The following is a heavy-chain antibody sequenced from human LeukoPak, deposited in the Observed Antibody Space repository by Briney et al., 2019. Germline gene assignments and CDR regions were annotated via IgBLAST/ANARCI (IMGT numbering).Heavy chain of an antibody. J-gene: IGHJ4*02. CDR3: ARHSLFLLHVDY. CDR2: INHSGST. D-gene: IGHD1-26*01. CDR1: GGSISSYY. V-gene: IGHV4-34*01. Sequence: SETLSLTCTVSGGSISSYYWNWIRQPPGKGLEWIGEINHSGSTNYNPSLKSRVTISVDTSKNQFSLKLSSVTAADTAVYYCARHSLFLLHVDYWGQGTLVTVSS.